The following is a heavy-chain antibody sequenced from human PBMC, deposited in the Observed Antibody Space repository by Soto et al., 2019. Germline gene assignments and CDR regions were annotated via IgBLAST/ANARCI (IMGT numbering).Heavy chain of an antibody. CDR3: ARGRGIVRYYFDY. J-gene: IGHJ4*02. Sequence: PSETLSLTCTVSGGSISSSSYFWGWIRQPPGKGLEWIGYIYYSGSTNYNPSLKSRVTISVDTSKNQFSLKLSSVTAADTAVYYCARGRGIVRYYFDYWGQGTLVTVSS. CDR1: GGSISSSSYF. D-gene: IGHD3-10*01. CDR2: IYYSGST. V-gene: IGHV4-61*05.